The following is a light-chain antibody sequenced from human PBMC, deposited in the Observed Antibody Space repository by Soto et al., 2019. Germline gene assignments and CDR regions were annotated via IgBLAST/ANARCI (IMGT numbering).Light chain of an antibody. Sequence: AIQVTQSPSSLSASVGDTVTITCRASQGISSAFAWYQQKPGKVPRLLIYDVFNLQSGVPSRFSGSGSGPDFTLTISRLQPEDFATYYCQQLETYPLTFGQGTRLEVK. CDR2: DVF. V-gene: IGKV1-13*02. CDR1: QGISSA. J-gene: IGKJ5*01. CDR3: QQLETYPLT.